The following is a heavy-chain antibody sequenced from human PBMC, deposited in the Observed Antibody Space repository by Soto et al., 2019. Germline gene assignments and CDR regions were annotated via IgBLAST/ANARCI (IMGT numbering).Heavy chain of an antibody. Sequence: PSETPSLTCAVYGGSFSGYYWSWIRQPPGKGLEWIGEINHSGSTNYNPSLKSRVTISVDTSKNQFSLKLSSVTAADTAVYYCARGGMSSSRYYYGMDVWCQGPTVT. CDR3: ARGGMSSSRYYYGMDV. V-gene: IGHV4-34*01. D-gene: IGHD6-13*01. CDR1: GGSFSGYY. CDR2: INHSGST. J-gene: IGHJ6*02.